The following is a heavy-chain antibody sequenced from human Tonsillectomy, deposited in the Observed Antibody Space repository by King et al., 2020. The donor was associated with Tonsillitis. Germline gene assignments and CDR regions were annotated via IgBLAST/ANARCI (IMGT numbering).Heavy chain of an antibody. D-gene: IGHD2-15*01. J-gene: IGHJ5*02. Sequence: VQLVESGAEVKKPGESLKISCKGSGYSFTNYWIGWVRQMPGKGLEWRGIIYPDYSDTRYSPSFQGQVTHSADKSIRTASLQWSSLKASDTAMYYCARLAGYCSGGSCYRWFDPWGQGTLVTVSS. CDR2: IYPDYSDT. CDR1: GYSFTNYW. CDR3: ARLAGYCSGGSCYRWFDP. V-gene: IGHV5-51*01.